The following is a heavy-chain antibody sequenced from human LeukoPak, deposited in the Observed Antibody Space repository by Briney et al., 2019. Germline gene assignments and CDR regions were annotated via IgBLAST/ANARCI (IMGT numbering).Heavy chain of an antibody. J-gene: IGHJ3*02. CDR3: ARSRDYYGSLSAFDI. D-gene: IGHD3-10*01. Sequence: SETLSLTCTVSGGSINTYYWSWIRQPPGKGLEWIGYIYYSGSTNYNPSLKSRVTISVDTSKNQFSLKLSSVTAADTAVYYCARSRDYYGSLSAFDIWGQGTMVTVSS. CDR2: IYYSGST. V-gene: IGHV4-59*08. CDR1: GGSINTYY.